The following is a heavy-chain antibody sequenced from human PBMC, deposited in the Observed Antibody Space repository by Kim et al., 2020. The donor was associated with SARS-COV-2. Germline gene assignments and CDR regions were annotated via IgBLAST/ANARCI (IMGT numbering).Heavy chain of an antibody. V-gene: IGHV3-11*03. CDR3: ARLIGRIDYYFDF. J-gene: IGHJ4*02. CDR1: GFTFSDFY. CDR2: ISGRSSYT. D-gene: IGHD3-16*02. Sequence: GGYLRLSCAASGFTFSDFYMGWIRQAPGKGLEWVSFISGRSSYTNYADSVKGRFTISRDSAKNSLSLQMYSLRAEDTAVYYCARLIGRIDYYFDFWGQGTLVTVSS.